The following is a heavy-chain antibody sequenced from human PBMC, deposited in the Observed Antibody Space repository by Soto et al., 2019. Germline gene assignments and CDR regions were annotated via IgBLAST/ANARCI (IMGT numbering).Heavy chain of an antibody. CDR1: GFRFRTRA. Sequence: GGSLRLSCAASGFRFRTRAMSWVRQAPGKGLEWVASIRPGGDSTYYADSVKGRFAVSRDNSHNTLYLQVHSLTAEDTAVYYCAKYRLAGGNSAFYFDFWGQGVQGTGSS. CDR2: IRPGGDST. D-gene: IGHD3-16*01. CDR3: AKYRLAGGNSAFYFDF. V-gene: IGHV3-23*01. J-gene: IGHJ4*02.